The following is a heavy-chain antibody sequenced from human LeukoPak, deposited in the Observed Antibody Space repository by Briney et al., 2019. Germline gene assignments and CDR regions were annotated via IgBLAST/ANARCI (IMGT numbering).Heavy chain of an antibody. V-gene: IGHV1-8*01. D-gene: IGHD3-22*01. J-gene: IGHJ4*02. Sequence: ASVNVSFKSSGYTFTSYDINWVRQAAGQGLEWMGWMNPNSGNTGYAQKFQGRVTMTRNTAISTAYMELSSLRSENTAVYYCASGQGHVETYYYDSSGYPVDYWGQGTLVTVSS. CDR1: GYTFTSYD. CDR2: MNPNSGNT. CDR3: ASGQGHVETYYYDSSGYPVDY.